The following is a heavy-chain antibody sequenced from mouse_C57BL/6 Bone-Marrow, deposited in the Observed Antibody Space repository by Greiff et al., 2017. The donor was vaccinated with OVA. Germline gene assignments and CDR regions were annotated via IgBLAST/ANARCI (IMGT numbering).Heavy chain of an antibody. CDR3: ARHGLATVVPFAY. V-gene: IGHV5-12*01. J-gene: IGHJ3*01. CDR1: GFTFSDYY. Sequence: EVMLVESGGGLVQPGGSLKLSCAASGFTFSDYYMYWVRQTPEKRLEWVAYISNGGGSTYYPDTVKGRFPISRDNAKNTLCLPMSRLKSEDTAMYYCARHGLATVVPFAYWGQGTLVTVSA. D-gene: IGHD1-1*01. CDR2: ISNGGGST.